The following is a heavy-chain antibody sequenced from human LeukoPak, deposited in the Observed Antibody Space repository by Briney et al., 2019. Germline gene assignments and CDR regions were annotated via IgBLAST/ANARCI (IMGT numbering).Heavy chain of an antibody. J-gene: IGHJ6*03. Sequence: SETLSLTCTVSGGSMSSYYWSWIRQSPGKGLEWIGYIYYSGSTNYNPSLKSRVTISVDTSKNQFSLKLSSVTAADTAVYYCARAYNWNPVNYYYYYMDVWGKGTTVTVSS. CDR3: ARAYNWNPVNYYYYYMDV. CDR1: GGSMSSYY. D-gene: IGHD1-20*01. CDR2: IYYSGST. V-gene: IGHV4-59*12.